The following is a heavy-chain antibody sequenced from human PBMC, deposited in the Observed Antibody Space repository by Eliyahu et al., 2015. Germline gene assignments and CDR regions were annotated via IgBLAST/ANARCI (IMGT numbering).Heavy chain of an antibody. CDR2: IIPIFGSA. D-gene: IGHD3-22*01. CDR1: GGTFSSET. V-gene: IGHV1-69*01. CDR3: ARELSRLLVY. J-gene: IGHJ4*02. Sequence: QVQLVQSGAEVKKPGSSVKVSCKASGGTFSSETISWVRQAPGQGLEWMGGIIPIFGSANYAQRFQGRVTITADESATTAYMELSSLRSDDTAVYYCARELSRLLVYWVQGTLVTVSS.